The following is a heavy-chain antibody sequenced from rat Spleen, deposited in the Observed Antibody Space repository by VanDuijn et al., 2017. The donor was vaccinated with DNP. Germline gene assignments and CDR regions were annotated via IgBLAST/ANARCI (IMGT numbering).Heavy chain of an antibody. CDR3: ARGSGTYYWYFDF. CDR2: ISPSGFRT. Sequence: EVQLVESGGGSVQPGRSMKLSCAASGFTFSSFPMAWVRQAPTKGLDWVATISPSGFRTYYSDFVKGRFTISRDDAKSTLYLQMNSLKSEETATYYCARGSGTYYWYFDFWGPGTMVTVSS. D-gene: IGHD5-1*01. V-gene: IGHV5-46*01. CDR1: GFTFSSFP. J-gene: IGHJ1*01.